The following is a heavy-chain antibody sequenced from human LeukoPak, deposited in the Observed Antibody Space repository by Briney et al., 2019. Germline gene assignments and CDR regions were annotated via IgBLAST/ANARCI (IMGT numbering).Heavy chain of an antibody. D-gene: IGHD5-12*01. Sequence: PGGSLRLSCSASGFTFSSYAMSWVRQAPGKGLEWVSAISGSGGSTYYADSVKGRFTISRDNSKNTLYPQMNSLRAEDTAVYYCAKWVAPYYYYMDVWGKGTTVTVSS. CDR2: ISGSGGST. CDR1: GFTFSSYA. V-gene: IGHV3-23*01. CDR3: AKWVAPYYYYMDV. J-gene: IGHJ6*03.